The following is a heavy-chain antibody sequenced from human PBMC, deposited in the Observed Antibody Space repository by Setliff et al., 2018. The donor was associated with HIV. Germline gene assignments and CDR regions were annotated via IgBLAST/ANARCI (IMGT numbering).Heavy chain of an antibody. CDR3: ARLHIRFRSQDWAAVDV. Sequence: PSETLSLTCSVSGGPVSGHFWTWIRQAPGKGLEWIAEITPSGRTNYSPSLKSRLSLSIESSKNQLFLKAMSVTAADSAVYYCARLHIRFRSQDWAAVDVWGQGTTVTVSS. CDR2: ITPSGRT. J-gene: IGHJ6*02. V-gene: IGHV4-34*01. CDR1: GGPVSGHF. D-gene: IGHD3-3*01.